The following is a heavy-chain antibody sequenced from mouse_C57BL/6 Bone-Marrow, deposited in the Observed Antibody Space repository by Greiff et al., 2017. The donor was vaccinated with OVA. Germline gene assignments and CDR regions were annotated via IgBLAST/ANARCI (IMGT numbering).Heavy chain of an antibody. CDR1: GFSLTSYG. V-gene: IGHV2-2*01. D-gene: IGHD1-1*01. Sequence: VQLQQSGPGLVQPSQSLSITCTVSGFSLTSYGVHWVRQSPGKGLEWLGVIWSGGSTDYNAAFISSLSISKDNSKSQVFFKMNSLQADDAAIYYCARNYYYGTGYYFDYWGQGTTLTVSS. CDR3: ARNYYYGTGYYFDY. CDR2: IWSGGST. J-gene: IGHJ2*01.